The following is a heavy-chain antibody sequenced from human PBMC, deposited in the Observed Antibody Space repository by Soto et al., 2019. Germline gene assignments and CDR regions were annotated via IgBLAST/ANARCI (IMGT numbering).Heavy chain of an antibody. CDR1: GGSISINIYY. J-gene: IGHJ3*02. V-gene: IGHV4-39*01. Sequence: QLQLQESGPGLVKPSETLSLTCTVSGGSISINIYYWGWIRQPPGKGLEWIGSIHYSGNTYYNPSLKSRVTISVDTAKTQFSLNLSSVTAADTAVYYCARLTVAGALDIWGQGTMVTFSS. CDR3: ARLTVAGALDI. CDR2: IHYSGNT. D-gene: IGHD4-4*01.